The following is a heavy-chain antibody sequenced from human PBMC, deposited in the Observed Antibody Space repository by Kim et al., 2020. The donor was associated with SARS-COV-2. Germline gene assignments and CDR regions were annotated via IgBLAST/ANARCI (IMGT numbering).Heavy chain of an antibody. CDR3: ARDKSDSSSFDY. D-gene: IGHD6-13*01. J-gene: IGHJ4*02. Sequence: YAQKFQGRVTMTRDTSTSTVYMELSSLRSEDTAVYYCARDKSDSSSFDYWGQGTLVTVSS. V-gene: IGHV1-46*01.